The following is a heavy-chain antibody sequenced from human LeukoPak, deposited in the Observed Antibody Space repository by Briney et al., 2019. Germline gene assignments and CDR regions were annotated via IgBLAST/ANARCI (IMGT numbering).Heavy chain of an antibody. D-gene: IGHD5-18*01. CDR1: GFTFDNSW. CDR3: ARDRAYSSFDY. Sequence: GESLRLSCAASGFTFDNSWMNWVRQAPGKGLEWVASINADDSAKYYVDCVRGRFTISRDNAKNSLYLQMSSLRAEDTAVYYCARDRAYSSFDYWGQGTLVTVSS. J-gene: IGHJ4*02. CDR2: INADDSAK. V-gene: IGHV3-7*01.